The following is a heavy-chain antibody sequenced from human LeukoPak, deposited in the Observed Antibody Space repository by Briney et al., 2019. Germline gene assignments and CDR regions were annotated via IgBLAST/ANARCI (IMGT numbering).Heavy chain of an antibody. CDR3: AKGPALYYDSSGSYFDF. CDR1: GFTFSSYA. J-gene: IGHJ4*02. CDR2: SSGSGGST. D-gene: IGHD3-22*01. V-gene: IGHV3-23*01. Sequence: PGGSLRLSCAASGFTFSSYAMSWVRQAPGKGLEWASASSGSGGSTYYADSVKGRSTISRDNSKNTLYLQMNSLRAEDTAVYYCAKGPALYYDSSGSYFDFWGQGTLVTVSS.